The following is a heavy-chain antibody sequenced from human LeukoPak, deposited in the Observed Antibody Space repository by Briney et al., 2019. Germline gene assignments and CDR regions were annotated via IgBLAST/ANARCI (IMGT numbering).Heavy chain of an antibody. D-gene: IGHD1-26*01. CDR1: GGSISSYY. CDR3: ARAEGATVRYYYYMDV. J-gene: IGHJ6*03. Sequence: SETLSLTCTVSGGSISSYYWSWIRQPPGKGLEWIGYIYYSGSTNYNPSLKSRVTISVDTSKNQFSLKLSSVTAADTAVYYCARAEGATVRYYYYMDVWGKGTTVTVSS. CDR2: IYYSGST. V-gene: IGHV4-59*01.